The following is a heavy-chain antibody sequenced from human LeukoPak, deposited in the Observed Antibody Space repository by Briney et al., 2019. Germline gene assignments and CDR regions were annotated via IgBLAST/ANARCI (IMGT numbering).Heavy chain of an antibody. Sequence: PGGSLRLSCAASGFNFDVYTIHWVRHTSGKGLEWVGHIKGNRDNYAAAYAVTVEGGFANSRYSSTNTVYLQMNSLKAADTAVYYCTRQLPQVPYGFRPWGQGTLVIVSS. V-gene: IGHV3-73*01. J-gene: IGHJ5*01. CDR2: IKGNRDNYAA. CDR1: GFNFDVYT. CDR3: TRQLPQVPYGFRP. D-gene: IGHD2-21*01.